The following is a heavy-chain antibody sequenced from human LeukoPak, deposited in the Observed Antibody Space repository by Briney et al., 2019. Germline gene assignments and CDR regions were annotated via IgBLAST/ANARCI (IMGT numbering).Heavy chain of an antibody. D-gene: IGHD3-22*01. V-gene: IGHV1-18*01. J-gene: IGHJ5*02. CDR2: ISAYNGNT. CDR3: ARDLYDSSGYRGFDWFDP. Sequence: ASVKVSCKASGYTFTSYGISWVRQAPGQGLEWMGWISAYNGNTNYAQKLQGRVTMTTDTSTSTAYMELRSLRSDDTAVSYCARDLYDSSGYRGFDWFDPWGQGTLVTVSS. CDR1: GYTFTSYG.